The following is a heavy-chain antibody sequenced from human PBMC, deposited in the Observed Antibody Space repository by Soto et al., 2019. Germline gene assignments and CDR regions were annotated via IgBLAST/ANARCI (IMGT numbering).Heavy chain of an antibody. J-gene: IGHJ4*02. CDR3: ASTYFDWWYYFDY. CDR2: IYYSGST. CDR1: GGSISSYY. V-gene: IGHV4-59*08. D-gene: IGHD3-9*01. Sequence: SETLSLTCTVSGGSISSYYWSWIRQPPGKGLEWIGYIYYSGSTNYNPSLKSRVTISVDTSKNQFSLRLSSVTAADTAVYYCASTYFDWWYYFDYWGQGTLVTVSS.